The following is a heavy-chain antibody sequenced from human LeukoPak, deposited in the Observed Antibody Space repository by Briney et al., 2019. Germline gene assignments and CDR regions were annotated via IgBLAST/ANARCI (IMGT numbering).Heavy chain of an antibody. CDR1: GGSFSGYY. CDR2: INHSGST. D-gene: IGHD5-12*01. J-gene: IGHJ5*02. CDR3: ARKQIVATIESGFDP. V-gene: IGHV4-34*01. Sequence: SETLSLTCAVYGGSFSGYYWSWIRQPPGKGLEWIGEINHSGSTNYNPSLKSRVTISVDTSKNQFSLKLSSVTAADTAVYYCARKQIVATIESGFDPWGQGTLVTVSS.